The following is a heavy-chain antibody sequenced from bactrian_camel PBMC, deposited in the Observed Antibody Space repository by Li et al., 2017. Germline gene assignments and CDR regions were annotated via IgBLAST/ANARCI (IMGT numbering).Heavy chain of an antibody. Sequence: HVQLVESGGGSVQAGDSLRLSCTASGISFDDNDMGWYRRTPGNECELVSTFRSGGTTMSADSVKGRFTISQDNAKNTLYLQMNSLKTEDTAVYYCAACKTISYYNEYAADFEYWGQGTQVTVS. CDR1: GISFDDND. J-gene: IGHJ6*01. D-gene: IGHD4*01. V-gene: IGHV3S55*01. CDR3: AACKTISYYNEYAADFEY. CDR2: FRSGGTT.